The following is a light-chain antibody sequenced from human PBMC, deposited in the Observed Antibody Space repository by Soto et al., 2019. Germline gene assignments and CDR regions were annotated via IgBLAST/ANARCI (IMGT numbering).Light chain of an antibody. CDR3: QQYNNWPRT. CDR1: QSVSSN. Sequence: EIVMTQSPATLSVSPGERATLSCRASQSVSSNLAWYQQKPGQAPRLLIYGASTRENGIPARFSGSGSGTEFTLTISSLQSEDFAVYYCQQYNNWPRTFGQGTKVEIK. CDR2: GAS. J-gene: IGKJ1*01. V-gene: IGKV3-15*01.